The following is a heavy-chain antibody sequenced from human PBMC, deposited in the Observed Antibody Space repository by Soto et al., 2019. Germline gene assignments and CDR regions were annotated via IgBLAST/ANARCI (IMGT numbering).Heavy chain of an antibody. CDR3: ASDPHLEYYFDY. Sequence: EVQLVESGGGLVKPGGSLRLSCAASGFTFSSYSMNWVRQAPGKGLEWVSSISSSSSYIYYADSVKGRFTISRDNAKNSLYLQMNSLRAEDTAVYYCASDPHLEYYFDYWGQGTLVTVSS. D-gene: IGHD3-3*01. V-gene: IGHV3-21*01. CDR1: GFTFSSYS. CDR2: ISSSSSYI. J-gene: IGHJ4*02.